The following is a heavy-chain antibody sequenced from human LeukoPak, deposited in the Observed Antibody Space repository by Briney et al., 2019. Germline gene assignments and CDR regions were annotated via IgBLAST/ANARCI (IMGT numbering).Heavy chain of an antibody. D-gene: IGHD1-1*01. Sequence: PGRSLRLSCAASGFTFSRYGMYWVRQAPGKGLEWVAVISSDGTNKYYADSVKGRFTISRDNAKKTLYLQMNSLRAEDTAVYYCARASNWNDADFEYWGQGTLVTVSS. V-gene: IGHV3-30*03. CDR1: GFTFSRYG. CDR2: ISSDGTNK. J-gene: IGHJ4*02. CDR3: ARASNWNDADFEY.